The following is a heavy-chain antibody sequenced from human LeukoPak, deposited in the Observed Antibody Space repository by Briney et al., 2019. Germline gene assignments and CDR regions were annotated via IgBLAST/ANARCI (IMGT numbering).Heavy chain of an antibody. CDR1: GFTFSSYA. CDR3: AKDHTVNYYYYGMDV. CDR2: ISGSGGST. Sequence: GGSLRLSCAASGFTFSSYAVSWVRQAPGKGLEWVSAISGSGGSTYYADSVKGRFTISRDNSKNTLYLQMNSLRAEDTAVYYCAKDHTVNYYYYGMDVWGQGTTVTVSS. J-gene: IGHJ6*02. D-gene: IGHD4-17*01. V-gene: IGHV3-23*01.